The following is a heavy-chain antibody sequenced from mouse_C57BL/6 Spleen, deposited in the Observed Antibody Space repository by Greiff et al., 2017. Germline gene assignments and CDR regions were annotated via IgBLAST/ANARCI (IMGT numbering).Heavy chain of an antibody. CDR2: IYPGDGDT. D-gene: IGHD6-1*01. Sequence: VQLQQSGPELVKPGASVKISCKASGYAFSSSWMNWVKQRPGKGLEWIGRIYPGDGDTNYNGKFKGKATLTADKSSSTAYMQLSSLTSEDSAVYFCALCGMDYWGQGTSVTVSS. J-gene: IGHJ4*01. CDR1: GYAFSSSW. V-gene: IGHV1-82*01. CDR3: ALCGMDY.